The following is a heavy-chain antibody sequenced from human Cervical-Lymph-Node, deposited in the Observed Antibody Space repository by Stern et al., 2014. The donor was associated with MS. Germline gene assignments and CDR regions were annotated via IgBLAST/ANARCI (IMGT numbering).Heavy chain of an antibody. CDR2: RYHSGST. CDR1: GDSVVSPTSY. CDR3: ARDRGSGGSRDAFDI. Sequence: VQLVESGPGVVKSSETLSLTCTVSGDSVVSPTSYWSWIRQPPGKGLEWIGYRYHSGSTTYNPSLKSRVTISLDLSKNQFSLRLNSMIAADTAVYYCARDRGSGGSRDAFDIWGQGTMVIVSS. D-gene: IGHD2-15*01. J-gene: IGHJ3*02. V-gene: IGHV4-61*01.